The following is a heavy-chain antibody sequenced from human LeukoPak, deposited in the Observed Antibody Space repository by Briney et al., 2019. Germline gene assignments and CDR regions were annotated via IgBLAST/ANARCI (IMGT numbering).Heavy chain of an antibody. CDR3: ARDAPLRDTAMVNYYGMDV. D-gene: IGHD5-18*01. J-gene: IGHJ6*02. V-gene: IGHV3-66*01. CDR1: GFTVSSNY. CDR2: IYSGGST. Sequence: TGGSLRLSCAASGFTVSSNYMSWVRQAPGKGLEWVSVIYSGGSTYYADSVKGRFTISRDNSKNTLYLQMNSLRAEDTAVYYCARDAPLRDTAMVNYYGMDVWGQGTTVTVSS.